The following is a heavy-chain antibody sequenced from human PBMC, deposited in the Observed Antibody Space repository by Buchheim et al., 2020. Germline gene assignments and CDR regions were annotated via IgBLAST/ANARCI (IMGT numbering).Heavy chain of an antibody. V-gene: IGHV3-23*01. D-gene: IGHD6-19*01. CDR3: AKSPWGSGWRAEYFQH. J-gene: IGHJ1*01. Sequence: EVQLLESGGGLVQPGGSLRLSCAASGFTFSSYALSWVRQAPGKGLEWVSAISGSGGSTFYADSVKGRFTISRDNSKDTLYLQMNSLRAEDTAVYYCAKSPWGSGWRAEYFQHWGQGTL. CDR2: ISGSGGST. CDR1: GFTFSSYA.